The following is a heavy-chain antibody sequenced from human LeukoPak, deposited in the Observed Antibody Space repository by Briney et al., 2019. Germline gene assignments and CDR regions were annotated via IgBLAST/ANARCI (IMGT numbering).Heavy chain of an antibody. J-gene: IGHJ6*02. CDR1: GGSISSYY. D-gene: IGHD3-9*01. CDR3: ARASILTGYTPPQMDV. CDR2: IYYSGST. V-gene: IGHV4-59*01. Sequence: PSETLSLTCTVSGGSISSYYWSWIRQPPGKGLEWIGYIYYSGSTNYNPSLKSRVTISVDTSKNQFSLKLSSVTAADTAVYCCARASILTGYTPPQMDVWGQGTTVTVSS.